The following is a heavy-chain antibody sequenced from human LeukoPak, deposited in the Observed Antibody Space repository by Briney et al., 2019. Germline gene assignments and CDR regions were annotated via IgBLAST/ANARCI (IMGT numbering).Heavy chain of an antibody. D-gene: IGHD2-2*01. CDR1: GYTFTSYG. J-gene: IGHJ5*02. CDR3: ARMEEYCSSTSCYDNWFDP. CDR2: ISAYNGNT. V-gene: IGHV1-18*04. Sequence: GASVKVSCKASGYTFTSYGISWVRQAPGQGLEWMGWISAYNGNTNYAQKLQGRVTMTTDTSTSTAYMELRSLRSDDTAAYYCARMEEYCSSTSCYDNWFDPWGQGTLVTVSS.